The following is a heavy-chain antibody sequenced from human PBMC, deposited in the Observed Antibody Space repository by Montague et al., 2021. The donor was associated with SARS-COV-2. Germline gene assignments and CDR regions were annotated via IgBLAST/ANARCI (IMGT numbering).Heavy chain of an antibody. J-gene: IGHJ6*03. D-gene: IGHD4-17*01. CDR2: INHSGST. Sequence: SETLSLTCAVYGGSFSGYYWSWIRQPPGKGLEWIGEINHSGSTNYNPSLKSRVPISVDTSKNQFSLKLSSVTAADTAVYYCARGLYGDGDYAWAYYYYYMDVWGKGTTVTVSS. CDR1: GGSFSGYY. CDR3: ARGLYGDGDYAWAYYYYYMDV. V-gene: IGHV4-34*01.